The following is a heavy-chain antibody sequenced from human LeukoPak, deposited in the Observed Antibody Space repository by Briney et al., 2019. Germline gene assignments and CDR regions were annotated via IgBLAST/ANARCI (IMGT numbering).Heavy chain of an antibody. V-gene: IGHV3-7*01. CDR3: VRDEAGARFDY. J-gene: IGHJ4*02. CDR1: GFTFSSYW. D-gene: IGHD1-26*01. CDR2: IKEDGSEK. Sequence: GGSLRLSCAASGFTFSSYWMSWVRQAPGKGLEWVANIKEDGSEKYYVDSVKGRVTISRDNAKNSLYLQMNSLRAEDTAVYYCVRDEAGARFDYWGQGTLVTVSS.